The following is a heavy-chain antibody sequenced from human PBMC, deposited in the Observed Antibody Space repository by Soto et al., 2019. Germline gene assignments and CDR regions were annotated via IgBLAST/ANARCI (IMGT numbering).Heavy chain of an antibody. V-gene: IGHV4-34*01. Sequence: PSETLSLTCAVYGGSFSGYYWSWIRQPPGKGLEWIGEINHSGSTNYNPSLKSRVTISVDTSKNQFSLKLSSVTAADTAVYYCARGAAAAGTGYNWFDPWGQGTLVTVS. CDR3: ARGAAAAGTGYNWFDP. D-gene: IGHD6-13*01. J-gene: IGHJ5*02. CDR1: GGSFSGYY. CDR2: INHSGST.